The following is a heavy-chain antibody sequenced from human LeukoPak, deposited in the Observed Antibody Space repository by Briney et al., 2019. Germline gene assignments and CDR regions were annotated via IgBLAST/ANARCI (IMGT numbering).Heavy chain of an antibody. J-gene: IGHJ3*02. CDR1: GFTFSVYS. CDR2: ISSSSSTI. Sequence: GGSLRLSCAASGFTFSVYSMNWVRQAPGKGLEWVSYISSSSSTIYYADSVKGRFTISRDNAKNSLYLQMNSLRAEDTAVYYCARQRAGHAFDIWGQGTMVTVSS. V-gene: IGHV3-48*04. CDR3: ARQRAGHAFDI.